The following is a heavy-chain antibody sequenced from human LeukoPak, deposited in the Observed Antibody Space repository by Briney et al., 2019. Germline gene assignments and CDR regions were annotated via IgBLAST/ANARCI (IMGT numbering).Heavy chain of an antibody. D-gene: IGHD1-7*01. J-gene: IGHJ4*02. CDR3: ARAIEGGTTNYEY. CDR2: IKQDGSEK. CDR1: GFTFSNYW. Sequence: GGSLRLSCAASGFTFSNYWMSWVRQAPGKGLEGVANIKQDGSEKYYVDSVKGRFTISRDNAKNSLYLQMNSLRVEDTAVYFCARAIEGGTTNYEYWGQGTLVTVSS. V-gene: IGHV3-7*04.